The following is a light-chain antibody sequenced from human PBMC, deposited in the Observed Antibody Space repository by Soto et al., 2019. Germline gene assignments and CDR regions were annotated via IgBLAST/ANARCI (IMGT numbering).Light chain of an antibody. V-gene: IGKV3D-15*01. CDR2: GAS. CDR3: QQYNNWLIT. J-gene: IGKJ5*01. CDR1: QSVSSN. Sequence: EIVMTQSPATLSVSPGERATLSCRASQSVSSNLAWYQQKPGQAPRLLIYGASIRATGIPARFSGSGSGTAFTLTISSLQSEDFAVYYCQQYNNWLITFGQGTRLEIK.